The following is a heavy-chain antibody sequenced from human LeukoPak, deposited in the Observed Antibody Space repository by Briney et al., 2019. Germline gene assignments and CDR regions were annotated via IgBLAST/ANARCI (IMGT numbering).Heavy chain of an antibody. Sequence: GGSLRLSCAASGFTFSSYSMNWVRQAPGKGLEWVSSISSSSSYIYYADSVKGRFTISRDNAKNSLYLQMNSLRAEDTAVYYCARGSGSYYAGAFDIWGQGTMVTVSS. CDR1: GFTFSSYS. J-gene: IGHJ3*02. CDR3: ARGSGSYYAGAFDI. D-gene: IGHD1-26*01. CDR2: ISSSSSYI. V-gene: IGHV3-21*01.